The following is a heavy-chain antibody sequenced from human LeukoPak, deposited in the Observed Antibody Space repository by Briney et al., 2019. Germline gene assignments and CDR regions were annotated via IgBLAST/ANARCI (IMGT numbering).Heavy chain of an antibody. Sequence: SETLSLTCTVSGGSISSGRYYWSWIRKPAGKGLEWIGHIYASGSSNYNPSLKSRVTISVDTSKNQFSLKLSSVTAADTAVYYCARGSKMLGYNWFDPWGQGTLVTVSS. J-gene: IGHJ5*02. D-gene: IGHD1-26*01. V-gene: IGHV4-61*09. CDR2: IYASGSS. CDR1: GGSISSGRYY. CDR3: ARGSKMLGYNWFDP.